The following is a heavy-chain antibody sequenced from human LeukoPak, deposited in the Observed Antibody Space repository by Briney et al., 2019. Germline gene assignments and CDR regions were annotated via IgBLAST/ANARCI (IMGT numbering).Heavy chain of an antibody. CDR1: GYTLSSFG. CDR2: ITYYQGNT. Sequence: ASVKVSCKASGYTLSSFGLSWVRQAPGQGLEGMGWITYYQGNTNAAERFRGRLTMTSDTSTNTAYMELRGLTSDDTATYYCAKQLCSSSGCHGVLPGAEDYWGQGTLVTVSS. J-gene: IGHJ4*02. CDR3: AKQLCSSSGCHGVLPGAEDY. D-gene: IGHD2-8*01. V-gene: IGHV1-18*01.